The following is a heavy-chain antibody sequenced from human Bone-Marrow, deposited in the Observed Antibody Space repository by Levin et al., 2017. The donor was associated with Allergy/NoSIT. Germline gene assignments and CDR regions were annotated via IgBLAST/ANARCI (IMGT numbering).Heavy chain of an antibody. CDR3: TRRGAINWFDP. D-gene: IGHD2-2*01. CDR1: GFTFGDYA. V-gene: IGHV3-49*03. CDR2: IRSKAYGGTT. J-gene: IGHJ5*02. Sequence: GGSLRLSCTASGFTFGDYAMSWFRQAPGKGLEWVGFIRSKAYGGTTEYAASVKGRFTISRDDSKSIAYLQMNSLKTEDTAVYYCTRRGAINWFDPWGQGTLVTVSS.